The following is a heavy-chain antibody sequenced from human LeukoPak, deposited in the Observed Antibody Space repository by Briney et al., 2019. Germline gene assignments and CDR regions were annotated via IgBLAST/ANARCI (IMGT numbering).Heavy chain of an antibody. CDR1: GGSISSYY. Sequence: KPSETLSLTCTVSGGSISSYYWSWIRQPPGKGLEWIGYIYYSGSTNYNPSLKSRVTISVDTSKNQFSLKLSSVTAADTAVYYCARVVRITGTSNYFDYWGQGTLVTVSS. V-gene: IGHV4-59*01. CDR3: ARVVRITGTSNYFDY. D-gene: IGHD1-20*01. J-gene: IGHJ4*02. CDR2: IYYSGST.